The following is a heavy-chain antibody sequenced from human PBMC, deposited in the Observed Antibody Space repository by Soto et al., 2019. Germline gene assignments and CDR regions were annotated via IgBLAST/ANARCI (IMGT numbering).Heavy chain of an antibody. Sequence: EVQLVESGGGLVKPGGSLRLSCAASGFTFSSYSMNWVRQAPGKGLEWVSSISSSGSYIYYADSVKGRVTISRDNAKNSPDLQMNSLRAEDTAVVYCARGTFYYGWPGYYGYWGQGTVVTVSS. D-gene: IGHD3-9*01. J-gene: IGHJ4*02. V-gene: IGHV3-21*01. CDR3: ARGTFYYGWPGYYGY. CDR1: GFTFSSYS. CDR2: ISSSGSYI.